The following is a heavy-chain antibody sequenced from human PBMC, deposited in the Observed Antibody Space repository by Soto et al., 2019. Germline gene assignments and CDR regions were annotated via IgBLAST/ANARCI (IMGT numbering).Heavy chain of an antibody. CDR3: ARDWGSGSYLAFDI. V-gene: IGHV4-31*03. D-gene: IGHD3-10*01. CDR1: GGSISSGGYY. CDR2: IYYSGST. Sequence: QVQLQESGPGLVKPSQTLSLTYTVSGGSISSGGYYWSWIRQHPGKGLEWIGYIYYSGSTYYNPSLKSRVTISVDTSKNQFSLKLSSVTAADTAVYYCARDWGSGSYLAFDIWGQGTMVTVSS. J-gene: IGHJ3*02.